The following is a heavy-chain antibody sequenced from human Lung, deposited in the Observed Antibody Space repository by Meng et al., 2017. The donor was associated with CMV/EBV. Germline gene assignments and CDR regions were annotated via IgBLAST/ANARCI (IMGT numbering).Heavy chain of an antibody. J-gene: IGHJ6*02. V-gene: IGHV3-48*03. CDR3: AREVLVPAAIRYYYYGMDV. CDR2: ISSSGSTI. D-gene: IGHD2-2*01. Sequence: GESLKISCAASGFTFSSYEMNWVRQAPGKGLEWVSYISSSGSTIYYADPVKGRFTISRDNAKNSLYLQMNSLRAEDTAVYYCAREVLVPAAIRYYYYGMDVWGQGTTVTVSS. CDR1: GFTFSSYE.